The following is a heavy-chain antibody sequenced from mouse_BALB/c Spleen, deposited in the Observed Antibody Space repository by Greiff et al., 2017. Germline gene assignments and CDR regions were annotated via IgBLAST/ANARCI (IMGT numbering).Heavy chain of an antibody. CDR2: IYPGDGDT. D-gene: IGHD1-1*01. CDR1: GYTFTSYW. V-gene: IGHV1-87*01. J-gene: IGHJ2*01. Sequence: QVHVKQSGAELARPGASVKLSCKASGYTFTSYWMQWVKQRPGQVLEWIGAIYPGDGDTRYTQKFKGKATLTADKSSSTAYMQLSSLASEDSAVYYCARDGSSGGYFDYWGQGTTLTVSS. CDR3: ARDGSSGGYFDY.